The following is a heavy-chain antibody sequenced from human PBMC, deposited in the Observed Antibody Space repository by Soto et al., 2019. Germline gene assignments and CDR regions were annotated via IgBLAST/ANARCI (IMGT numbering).Heavy chain of an antibody. V-gene: IGHV3-48*01. CDR3: ARDSSLSHNYYDSSGYYF. Sequence: GGSLRLSCAASGFTFSSYSMNWVRQAPGKGLEWVSYISSSSTIYYADSVKGRFTISRDNAKNSLYLQMNSLRAEDTAVYYCARDSSLSHNYYDSSGYYFWGQGTLVTVSS. J-gene: IGHJ4*02. CDR2: ISSSSTI. CDR1: GFTFSSYS. D-gene: IGHD3-22*01.